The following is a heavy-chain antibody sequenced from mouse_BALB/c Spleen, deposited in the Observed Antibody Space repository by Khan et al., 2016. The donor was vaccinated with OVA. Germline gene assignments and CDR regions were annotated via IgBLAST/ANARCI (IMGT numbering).Heavy chain of an antibody. CDR2: IGPGSVHP. V-gene: IGHV1S41*01. J-gene: IGHJ4*01. D-gene: IGHD1-1*01. CDR1: GYTFTSYW. CDR3: ARSNYYGNGLYAMDY. Sequence: DLVKPGASVKLSCKASGYTFTSYWINWIKQRPGQGLDWVGHIGPGSVHPYYNDIFKGKATLSVDPSSNTVYIQLSSLSSEDSAVYFCARSNYYGNGLYAMDYWGQGTSVTVSA.